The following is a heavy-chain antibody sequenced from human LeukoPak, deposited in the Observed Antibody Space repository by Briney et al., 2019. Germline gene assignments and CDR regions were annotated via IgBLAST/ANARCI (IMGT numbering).Heavy chain of an antibody. J-gene: IGHJ4*02. Sequence: PGGSLRLSCAASGFTFNSYAMHWVRQAPGKGLEWVAIIWYDGSNKYYADFVKGRFTTSRDNSKNTLYLQMNSLRADDTAVYYCARVSGYSGTWYVDYWGQGTLVTVSS. V-gene: IGHV3-33*08. D-gene: IGHD6-13*01. CDR2: IWYDGSNK. CDR3: ARVSGYSGTWYVDY. CDR1: GFTFNSYA.